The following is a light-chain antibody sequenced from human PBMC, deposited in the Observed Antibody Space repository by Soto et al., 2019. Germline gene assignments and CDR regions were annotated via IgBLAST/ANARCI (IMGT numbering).Light chain of an antibody. J-gene: IGLJ1*01. V-gene: IGLV1-44*01. Sequence: QSALTQPPSLSATPGQRVNISCSGSFSNIGDNAVNWYQQLPGAAPKLLIYLNDQRPSGVPDRFSGSKSGTSASLAISGLQSEDEADYYCAAWDDSLNALFGTGTKVTVL. CDR1: FSNIGDNA. CDR3: AAWDDSLNAL. CDR2: LND.